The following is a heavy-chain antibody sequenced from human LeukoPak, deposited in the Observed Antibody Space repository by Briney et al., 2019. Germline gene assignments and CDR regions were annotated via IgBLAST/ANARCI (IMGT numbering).Heavy chain of an antibody. J-gene: IGHJ4*02. CDR2: IYYSGST. D-gene: IGHD3-10*01. CDR1: GGYISSYY. V-gene: IGHV4-59*01. Sequence: SETLSLTCTVSGGYISSYYWSWIRQPPGKGLEWIGNIYYSGSTNYNPSLKSRVTISVDTSKNRFSLKLSSVTAADTAVYYCARDNRREGFGGAFDYWGQGTLVTVSS. CDR3: ARDNRREGFGGAFDY.